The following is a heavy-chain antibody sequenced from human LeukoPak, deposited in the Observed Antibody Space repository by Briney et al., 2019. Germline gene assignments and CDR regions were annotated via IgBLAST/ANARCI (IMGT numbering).Heavy chain of an antibody. CDR1: GFTFSSYW. CDR2: IKQDGSEK. D-gene: IGHD5-18*01. CDR3: ARDTPHGQLWID. V-gene: IGHV3-7*01. Sequence: GGSLRPSCAASGFTFSSYWMSWVRRAPGKGLEWVANIKQDGSEKYYVDSVKGRFTISRDNAKNSLYLQMNSLGAEDTAVYYCARDTPHGQLWIDWGQGTLVTVSS. J-gene: IGHJ4*02.